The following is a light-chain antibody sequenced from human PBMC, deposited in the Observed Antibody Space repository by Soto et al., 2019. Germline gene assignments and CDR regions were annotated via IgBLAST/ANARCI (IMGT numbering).Light chain of an antibody. CDR3: QQYNNWPPT. CDR1: QSVSSN. CDR2: GAS. V-gene: IGKV3-15*01. J-gene: IGKJ4*01. Sequence: EIVMTQSPATLSVSPGERATLSCRASQSVSSNLAWYQQKPGQAPMLLIYGASTRATGIPARFSGRGSGTEFTLTISSLQSEDFAVYYCQQYNNWPPTFGGGTKVEIK.